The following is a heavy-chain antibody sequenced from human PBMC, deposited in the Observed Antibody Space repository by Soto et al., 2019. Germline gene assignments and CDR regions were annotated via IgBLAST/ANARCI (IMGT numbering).Heavy chain of an antibody. D-gene: IGHD1-26*01. Sequence: EVQLVETGGGLIQPGGSLRLSCLASGFSVTTNYIIWVRQPPGKGLEWVSTTFTGGSTHYADSVKGRFSISRDNSKNTVYRQMNNLRVEDTAVYYCAKKPPRSIQGWAFGMDVWGQGTTVSVSS. J-gene: IGHJ6*02. V-gene: IGHV3-53*02. CDR3: AKKPPRSIQGWAFGMDV. CDR1: GFSVTTNY. CDR2: TFTGGST.